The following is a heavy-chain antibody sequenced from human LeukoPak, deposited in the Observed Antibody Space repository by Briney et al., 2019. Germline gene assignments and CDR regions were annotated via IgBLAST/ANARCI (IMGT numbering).Heavy chain of an antibody. CDR3: TREIDY. CDR1: GFTFSSYG. V-gene: IGHV3-30*02. Sequence: PGGSLRLSCAASGFTFSSYGMHWVRQAPARGLEWVAFIRYDGINKYYADSVKGRFTISRDDSKNTLYLQMNSLRAEDTAVYYCTREIDYWGQGTLVTVSS. CDR2: IRYDGINK. J-gene: IGHJ4*02.